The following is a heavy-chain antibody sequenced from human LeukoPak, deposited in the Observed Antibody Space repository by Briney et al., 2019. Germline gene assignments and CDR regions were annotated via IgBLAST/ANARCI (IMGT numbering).Heavy chain of an antibody. D-gene: IGHD6-13*01. CDR3: ARDSIAVAGALGFDP. CDR1: GGSISSYY. V-gene: IGHV4-59*01. J-gene: IGHJ5*02. Sequence: SETLSLTCTVSGGSISSYYWGWIRQPPGKGLEWIGYIYYSGSTNYNPSLKSRVTISVDTSKNQFSLKLSSVTAADTAVYYCARDSIAVAGALGFDPWGQGTLVTVSS. CDR2: IYYSGST.